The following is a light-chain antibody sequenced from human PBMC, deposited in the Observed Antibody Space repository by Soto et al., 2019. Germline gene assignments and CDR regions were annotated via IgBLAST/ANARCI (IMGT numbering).Light chain of an antibody. Sequence: EIVLTQSPGTLSLSPGDTATLSCRASQSVRSNFLAWYQHKPGQAPRLLIHDAYSRATGIPDRFSGSGSDRDFTLTISRLEPEDFAVYYCQQYAGSPRTFGQGTTLEIK. CDR2: DAY. CDR3: QQYAGSPRT. CDR1: QSVRSNF. J-gene: IGKJ2*01. V-gene: IGKV3-20*01.